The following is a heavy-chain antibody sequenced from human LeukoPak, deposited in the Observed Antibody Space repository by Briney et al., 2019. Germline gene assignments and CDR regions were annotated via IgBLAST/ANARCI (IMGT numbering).Heavy chain of an antibody. D-gene: IGHD3-3*01. CDR3: ARPSLYDFWSGYYN. V-gene: IGHV3-74*01. Sequence: PGGSLRLSCAASGFTFGSYWMHWVRQAPGKGLVWVSHINSDGSSTSYADSVKGRFIISRDNAKNTLYLQMNSLRAEDTAVYYCARPSLYDFWSGYYNWGQGTLVTVSS. CDR1: GFTFGSYW. J-gene: IGHJ4*02. CDR2: INSDGSST.